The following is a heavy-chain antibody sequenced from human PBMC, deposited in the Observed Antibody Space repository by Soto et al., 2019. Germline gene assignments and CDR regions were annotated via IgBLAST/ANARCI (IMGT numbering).Heavy chain of an antibody. CDR1: GGSFSGYY. J-gene: IGHJ4*02. Sequence: TSETLSLTCAVYGGSFSGYYWSWIRQPPGKGLEWIGEINHSGSTNYNPSLKSRVTISVDTSKNQFSLKLSSVTAADTAVYYCARPKSIAVAGTGFDYWGQGTLVTVSS. CDR3: ARPKSIAVAGTGFDY. D-gene: IGHD6-19*01. CDR2: INHSGST. V-gene: IGHV4-34*01.